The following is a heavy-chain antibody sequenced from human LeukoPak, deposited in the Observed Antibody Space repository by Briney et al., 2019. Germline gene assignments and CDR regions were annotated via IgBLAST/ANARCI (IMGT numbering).Heavy chain of an antibody. V-gene: IGHV1-24*01. D-gene: IGHD5-24*01. Sequence: ASVKVSCKVSGYTHTNLCMHWVRQAPRKGLEGMGGFDPEDGETIYAQKFQGRVTMTEDTSTDTAYIDLSSLSAEDRAVYYCSTVRGGGYNVGDYWGQGTLVTVFS. CDR3: STVRGGGYNVGDY. CDR1: GYTHTNLC. J-gene: IGHJ4*02. CDR2: FDPEDGET.